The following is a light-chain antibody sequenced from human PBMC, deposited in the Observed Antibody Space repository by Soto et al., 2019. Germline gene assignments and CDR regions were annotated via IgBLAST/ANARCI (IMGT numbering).Light chain of an antibody. CDR1: SGSIASNY. CDR2: DDN. V-gene: IGLV6-57*03. J-gene: IGLJ2*01. Sequence: NFMLTQPHSVSESPGKTITISCTRSSGSIASNYVLWCQQRPGSAPTTVIFDDNRRPSGVPDRFSGSIDTSSNSASLTISGLKTEDEADYYRQSYDDFNHVLFGGGTKLTVL. CDR3: QSYDDFNHVL.